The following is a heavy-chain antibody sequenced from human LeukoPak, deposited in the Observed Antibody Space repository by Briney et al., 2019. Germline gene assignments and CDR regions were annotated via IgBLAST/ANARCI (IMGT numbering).Heavy chain of an antibody. V-gene: IGHV4-39*01. Sequence: KPSETLSLTCTVSGGSISSSFYYWGWIRQPPGKGLEWIGRIYYGGSTYYNPSLKSRATISVDTSKNQFSLRLSSVTAADTAVYYCARLYPWYYDMDVWGQGTTVTVSS. CDR3: ARLYPWYYDMDV. CDR1: GGSISSSFYY. J-gene: IGHJ6*02. D-gene: IGHD5/OR15-5a*01. CDR2: IYYGGST.